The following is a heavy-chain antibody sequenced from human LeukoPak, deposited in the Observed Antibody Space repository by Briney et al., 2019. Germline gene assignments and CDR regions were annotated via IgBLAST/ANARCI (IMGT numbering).Heavy chain of an antibody. J-gene: IGHJ4*02. V-gene: IGHV1-46*01. CDR2: INPSGGST. Sequence: ASVKVSCKASGGTFSSYAISWVRQAPGQGLECMGIINPSGGSTSYAQKFQGRVTMTRDTSTSTVYMELSSLRSEDTAVYYCARAYYDILTGQGFDYWGQGTLVTVSS. CDR1: GGTFSSYA. D-gene: IGHD3-9*01. CDR3: ARAYYDILTGQGFDY.